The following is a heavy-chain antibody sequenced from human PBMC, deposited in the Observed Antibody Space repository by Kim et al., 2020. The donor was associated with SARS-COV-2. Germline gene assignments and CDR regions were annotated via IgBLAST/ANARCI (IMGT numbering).Heavy chain of an antibody. CDR1: GFTFSYYA. D-gene: IGHD2-15*01. Sequence: GGSLRRSCAASGFTFSYYAMSWVRQAPGKGLEWVSVIYSAGSSTYYADSVKGRFTISRDDSQNTLYLQMNSLRAEDTAVYYCARGRYCSGGNRAGACYFDYWGQGTLVTVSS. CDR3: ARGRYCSGGNRAGACYFDY. CDR2: IYSAGSST. V-gene: IGHV3-23*03. J-gene: IGHJ4*02.